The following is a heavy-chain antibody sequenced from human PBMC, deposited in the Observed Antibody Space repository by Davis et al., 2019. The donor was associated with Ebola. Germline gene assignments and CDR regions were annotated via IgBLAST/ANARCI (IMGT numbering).Heavy chain of an antibody. D-gene: IGHD2-2*02. CDR2: IYYSGST. J-gene: IGHJ3*02. CDR3: ARDLGYCSSTSCYSSGSDYDAFDI. CDR1: GGSVSSGSYY. Sequence: MPSETLSLTCTVSGGSVSSGSYYWSWIRQPPGKGLEWIGYIYYSGSTNYNPSLKSRVTISVDTSKNQFSLKLSSVTAADTAVYYCARDLGYCSSTSCYSSGSDYDAFDIWGQGTMVTVSS. V-gene: IGHV4-61*01.